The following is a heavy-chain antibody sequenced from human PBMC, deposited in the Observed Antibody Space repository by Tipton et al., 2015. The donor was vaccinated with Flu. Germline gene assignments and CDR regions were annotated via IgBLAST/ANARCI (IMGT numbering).Heavy chain of an antibody. V-gene: IGHV4-39*07. J-gene: IGHJ4*02. CDR3: ARQKGGIRSGYYYDFDY. D-gene: IGHD3-22*01. CDR1: GDSISSSSYY. Sequence: TLSLTCTVSGDSISSSSYYWGWIRQPPGEGMEWIGSIYYSGSTYYNPSLESRVTISLDTSKKQFSLKLSSVTAADTAVYYCARQKGGIRSGYYYDFDYWGQRTLINFSS. CDR2: IYYSGST.